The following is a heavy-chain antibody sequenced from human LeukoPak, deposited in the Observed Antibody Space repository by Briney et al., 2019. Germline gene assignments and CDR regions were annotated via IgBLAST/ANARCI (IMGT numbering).Heavy chain of an antibody. Sequence: SVKVSCKASGGTFSSYAISWVRQAPGQGLEWMGGIIPIFGTANYAQKFQGRVTITADESTSAAYMELSSLRSEDTAVYYCAKNRIAALDYYYGMDVWGQGTTVTVSS. CDR3: AKNRIAALDYYYGMDV. CDR1: GGTFSSYA. J-gene: IGHJ6*02. D-gene: IGHD6-6*01. CDR2: IIPIFGTA. V-gene: IGHV1-69*13.